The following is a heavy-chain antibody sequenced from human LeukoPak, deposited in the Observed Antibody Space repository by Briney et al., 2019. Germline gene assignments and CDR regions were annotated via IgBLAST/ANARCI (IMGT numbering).Heavy chain of an antibody. CDR3: ARDVAQHDYVWGSYRYTAGWFDP. CDR2: TYYRSKWYN. D-gene: IGHD3-16*02. CDR1: GDSVSSNSAA. Sequence: SQTLSLTCAISGDSVSSNSAAWNWIRQSPSRGLEWLGRTYYRSKWYNDYAVSVKSRITINPDTSKNQFSLQLNSVTPEDTAVYYCARDVAQHDYVWGSYRYTAGWFDPWGQGTLVTVSS. V-gene: IGHV6-1*01. J-gene: IGHJ5*02.